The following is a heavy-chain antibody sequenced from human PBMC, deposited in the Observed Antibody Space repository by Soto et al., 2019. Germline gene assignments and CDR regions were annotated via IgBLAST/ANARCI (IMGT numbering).Heavy chain of an antibody. J-gene: IGHJ6*02. V-gene: IGHV5-51*01. CDR3: ARHEATYYNFYGMDV. CDR1: GYIFTTYW. Sequence: PGESLKISCKSYGYIFTTYWIAWVRQMPGKGLEWMGSIHPGESDTRYSPSFQGQVTISADRSITNAYLQWSSLKASDTDMYYCARHEATYYNFYGMDVWGQGTTVTVSS. CDR2: IHPGESDT.